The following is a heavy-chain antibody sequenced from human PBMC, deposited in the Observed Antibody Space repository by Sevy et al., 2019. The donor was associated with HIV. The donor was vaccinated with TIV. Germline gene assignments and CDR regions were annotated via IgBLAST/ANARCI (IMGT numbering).Heavy chain of an antibody. CDR1: GGSLSIYG. CDR2: IIPRPGLA. CDR3: ASVRRCGCDCYFSDS. Sequence: ASVKVSCKGSGGSLSIYGINWVQQAAGQGLEWMGGIIPRPGLANYAQKFRDRVTITADESTTTVYMEVRRLRFEDTGVYYCASVRRCGCDCYFSDSWGQGTLVTVSS. D-gene: IGHD2-21*02. J-gene: IGHJ4*02. V-gene: IGHV1-69*10.